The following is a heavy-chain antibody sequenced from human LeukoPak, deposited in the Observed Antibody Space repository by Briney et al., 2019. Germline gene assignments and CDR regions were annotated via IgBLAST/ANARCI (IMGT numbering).Heavy chain of an antibody. V-gene: IGHV1-2*02. CDR3: ARLIPVVVVAATRDSSDY. D-gene: IGHD2-15*01. Sequence: ASVKVSCKSSGYIFTRYAISWVRQAPGQGLEWMGWINPNSGGTNYAQKFQGRVTMTRGTSISTAYMELSRLRSDDTAVYYCARLIPVVVVAATRDSSDYWGQGTLVTVSS. CDR1: GYIFTRYA. J-gene: IGHJ4*02. CDR2: INPNSGGT.